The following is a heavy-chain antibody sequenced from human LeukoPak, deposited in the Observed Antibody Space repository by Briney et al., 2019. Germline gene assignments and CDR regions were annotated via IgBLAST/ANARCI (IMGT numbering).Heavy chain of an antibody. CDR1: GGSFSGYY. Sequence: SETLSLTCAVYGGSFSGYYWSWIRQPPGKGLEWIGEINHSGSTNYNPSLKSRVTISVDASKNQFSLKLSSVTAADTAVYYCARGRVVVVITTAFSYYYGMDVWGQGTTVTVSS. J-gene: IGHJ6*02. CDR3: ARGRVVVVITTAFSYYYGMDV. D-gene: IGHD3-22*01. V-gene: IGHV4-34*01. CDR2: INHSGST.